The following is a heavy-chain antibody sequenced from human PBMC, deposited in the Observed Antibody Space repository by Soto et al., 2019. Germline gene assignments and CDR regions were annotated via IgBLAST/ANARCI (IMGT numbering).Heavy chain of an antibody. CDR1: GATSRNHG. CDR2: VGGSGDNI. J-gene: IGHJ4*02. CDR3: ATHSIRRFLEWPYPH. D-gene: IGHD3-3*01. Sequence: GGSLRLSCLATGATSRNHGLSWVRQGPGKGLQWVATVGGSGDNIKFADFAKGRLNISRDNSKSTQYLHLNSLRAEDTAVYYCATHSIRRFLEWPYPHWGQGTLVTVSS. V-gene: IGHV3-23*01.